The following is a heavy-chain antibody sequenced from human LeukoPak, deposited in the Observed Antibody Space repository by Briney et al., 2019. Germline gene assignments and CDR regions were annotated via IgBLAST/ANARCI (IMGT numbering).Heavy chain of an antibody. CDR1: GFTFSSYA. CDR3: ARDLGYQLLSLGY. J-gene: IGHJ4*02. V-gene: IGHV3-30-3*01. CDR2: ISYDGSNK. Sequence: GGSLRLSCAASGFTFSSYAMHWVRQAPGKGLGWVAVISYDGSNKYYADSVKGRFTISRDNSKNTLYLQMNSLRAEDTAVYYCARDLGYQLLSLGYWGQGTLVTVSS. D-gene: IGHD2-2*01.